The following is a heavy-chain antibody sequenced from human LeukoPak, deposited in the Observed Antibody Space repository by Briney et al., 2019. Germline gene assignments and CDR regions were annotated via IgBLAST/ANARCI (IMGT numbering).Heavy chain of an antibody. J-gene: IGHJ6*02. V-gene: IGHV1-24*01. Sequence: GASVKVSCKVSGYTLTELSMHWVRQAPGKGLEWMGGFDPEDGETIYAQNFQGRVTMTEDTSTDTAYMALSSLRSEDTAVYYCATRTSYSYYYYGMDVWGQGTTVTVSS. CDR3: ATRTSYSYYYYGMDV. CDR1: GYTLTELS. D-gene: IGHD2-15*01. CDR2: FDPEDGET.